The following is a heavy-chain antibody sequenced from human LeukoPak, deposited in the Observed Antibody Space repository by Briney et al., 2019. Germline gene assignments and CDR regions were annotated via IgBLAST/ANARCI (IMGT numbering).Heavy chain of an antibody. Sequence: GGSLRLSCAASGFTFSSYWMHWVRQAPGKGLVWVSRINSDGSSTSYADSVKGRFTISRDNAKNALYLQMNSLRAEDTAVYYCATRYGDYGDAFDIWGQGTMVTVSS. CDR2: INSDGSST. V-gene: IGHV3-74*01. D-gene: IGHD4-17*01. CDR3: ATRYGDYGDAFDI. J-gene: IGHJ3*02. CDR1: GFTFSSYW.